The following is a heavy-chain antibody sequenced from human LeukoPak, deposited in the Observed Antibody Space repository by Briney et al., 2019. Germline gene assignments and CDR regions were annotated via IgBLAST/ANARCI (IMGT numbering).Heavy chain of an antibody. CDR2: IKSKTDGGTT. CDR1: GVTFSNAL. CDR3: TTVSEYCGGDCYSRFDY. V-gene: IGHV3-15*01. J-gene: IGHJ4*02. D-gene: IGHD2-21*02. Sequence: LGGSLRLFCAASGVTFSNALMSWVRQASGKGLEWVGRIKSKTDGGTTVYAAHVKGRFPISRDDSKNTLYLQMNSQKTEDTAVYYCTTVSEYCGGDCYSRFDYWGQGPLVTVSS.